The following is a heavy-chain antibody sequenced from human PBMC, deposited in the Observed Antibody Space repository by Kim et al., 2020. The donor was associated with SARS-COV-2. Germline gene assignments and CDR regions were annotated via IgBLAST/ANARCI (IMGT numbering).Heavy chain of an antibody. D-gene: IGHD1-20*01. Sequence: ASVKVSCKASGYTFTGYVMHWVRQAPGRGLEWMGWINPNSGDSIFAQKFQGRVAMTSDTSISTAYMELTGLRSDDTAVYFCARELLVAVSGLAFRAQGTL. CDR3: ARELLVAVSGLAF. J-gene: IGHJ4*02. CDR1: GYTFTGYV. CDR2: INPNSGDS. V-gene: IGHV1-2*02.